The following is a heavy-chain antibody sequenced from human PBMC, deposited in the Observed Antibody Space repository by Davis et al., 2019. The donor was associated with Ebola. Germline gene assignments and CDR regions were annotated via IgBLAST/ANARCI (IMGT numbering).Heavy chain of an antibody. CDR1: GFNFDKYA. CDR3: AREALRCGGDCLDH. CDR2: ISYGGDTE. D-gene: IGHD2-21*01. Sequence: PGGSLRLSCAASGFNFDKYAMHWVRQPPGKGLEWVAVISYGGDTEFYRDSVQGRFTVSRDNAKNSLYLQMNSLRGEDTAVYYCAREALRCGGDCLDHWGQGTLVTVSS. J-gene: IGHJ4*02. V-gene: IGHV3-30-3*01.